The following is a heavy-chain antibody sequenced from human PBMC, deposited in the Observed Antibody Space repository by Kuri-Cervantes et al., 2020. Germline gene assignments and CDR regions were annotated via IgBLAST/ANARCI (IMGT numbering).Heavy chain of an antibody. D-gene: IGHD2-8*02. CDR3: ARDDKLDCTGGVCYVFDY. J-gene: IGHJ4*02. Sequence: ASVKVSCKASGYTLTSYAMHWVCQAPGQRLEWMGWINAGNGNTKYSQKFQGRVTITRDTSASTAYMELSSLRSEDTAVYYCARDDKLDCTGGVCYVFDYWGQGTLVTVSS. V-gene: IGHV1-3*01. CDR1: GYTLTSYA. CDR2: INAGNGNT.